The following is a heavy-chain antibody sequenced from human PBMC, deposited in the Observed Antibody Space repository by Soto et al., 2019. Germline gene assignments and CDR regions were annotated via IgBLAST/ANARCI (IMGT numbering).Heavy chain of an antibody. J-gene: IGHJ5*01. CDR2: SST. Sequence: SSTYYADPVKGRFTISRDNSKNMLYLQMNSLRAEDTVVYYRAQELSGALLTTCFDSWCQGTLVNVSS. V-gene: IGHV3-23*01. CDR3: AQELSGALLTTCFDS. D-gene: IGHD1-26*01.